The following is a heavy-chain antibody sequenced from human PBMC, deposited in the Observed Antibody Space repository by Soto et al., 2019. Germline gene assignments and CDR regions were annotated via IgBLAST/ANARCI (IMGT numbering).Heavy chain of an antibody. V-gene: IGHV3-23*01. Sequence: GGSLRLSCVASGFVFSYYAMSWVRQSPGKGLEWVSAISAGGSDTYYADSVKGRFTVSRVNSESTLHLQMNTLRAEDTAIYYCASVPIWCGSSSCYTEGFDSWGQGTLVTVSS. J-gene: IGHJ4*02. D-gene: IGHD2-2*01. CDR1: GFVFSYYA. CDR2: ISAGGSDT. CDR3: ASVPIWCGSSSCYTEGFDS.